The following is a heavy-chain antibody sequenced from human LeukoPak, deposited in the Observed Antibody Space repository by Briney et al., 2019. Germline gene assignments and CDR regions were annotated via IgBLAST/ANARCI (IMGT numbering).Heavy chain of an antibody. CDR3: AKDIWGIAVAGIDY. D-gene: IGHD6-19*01. CDR2: ISWNSGSI. J-gene: IGHJ4*02. V-gene: IGHV3-9*01. Sequence: TGGSLRLSCAASGFTFDDYAMHWVRQAPGKGLEWVSGISWNSGSIGYADSVKGRFTISRDNAKNSLYLQMNSLRAEDTALYYCAKDIWGIAVAGIDYWGQGTLVTVSS. CDR1: GFTFDDYA.